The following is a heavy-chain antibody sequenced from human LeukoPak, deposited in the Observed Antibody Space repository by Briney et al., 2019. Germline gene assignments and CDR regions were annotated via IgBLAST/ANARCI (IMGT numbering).Heavy chain of an antibody. V-gene: IGHV6-1*01. J-gene: IGHJ4*02. CDR3: AMGSSSGVSYYFGY. CDR1: GDSVSSNSAA. D-gene: IGHD6-6*01. Sequence: SQTLSLTCAISGDSVSSNSAAWNWIRQSPSRGLEWPRRTYYRSKWYNDYAVSVKSRITINPDTSKNQFSLQLNSVTPEDTAVYYCAMGSSSGVSYYFGYWGQGTLVTVPS. CDR2: TYYRSKWYN.